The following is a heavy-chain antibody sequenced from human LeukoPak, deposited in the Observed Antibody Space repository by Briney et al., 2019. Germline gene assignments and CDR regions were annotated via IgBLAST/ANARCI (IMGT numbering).Heavy chain of an antibody. CDR2: IYHSGST. D-gene: IGHD5-18*01. CDR1: GGSISSGGYS. Sequence: SQTLSLTCAVSGGSISSGGYSWSWIRQPPGKGLEWIGYIYHSGSTYYNPSLKSRVTISVDRSKNQFSLKLSSVTAADTAVYYCARTIALKSGYSYGYDYWGQGTLVTVSS. CDR3: ARTIALKSGYSYGYDY. J-gene: IGHJ4*02. V-gene: IGHV4-30-2*01.